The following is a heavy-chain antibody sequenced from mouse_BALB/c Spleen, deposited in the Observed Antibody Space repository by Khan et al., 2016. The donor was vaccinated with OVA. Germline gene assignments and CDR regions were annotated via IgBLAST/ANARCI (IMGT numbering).Heavy chain of an antibody. CDR1: GFSLTNYG. V-gene: IGHV2-6-1*01. D-gene: IGHD2-10*01. CDR2: IWSDGST. J-gene: IGHJ4*01. CDR3: ARQPYYHYYIMDY. Sequence: QVQLKESGPGLVAPSQSLSITCTISGFSLTNYGVHWVRQPPGKGLEWLVVIWSDGSTTYNSALKSRLSISKDNSKSQVFLKMNSLQTDDTAVYYCARQPYYHYYIMDYWDQGTSVTVSS.